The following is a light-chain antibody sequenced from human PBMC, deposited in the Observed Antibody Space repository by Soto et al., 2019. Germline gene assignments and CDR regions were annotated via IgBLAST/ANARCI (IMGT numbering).Light chain of an antibody. J-gene: IGKJ1*01. CDR1: QSISSW. CDR2: KAS. V-gene: IGKV1-5*03. CDR3: QQYRDNWT. Sequence: DIKMTQSPSTLSASVGDRVTITCRASQSISSWLAWYQQKPGTAPKLLIYKASTLQSGVPSRFSGSGSGTEFTLTISSLQPYDSSTYYCQQYRDNWTFGQGTKVEIK.